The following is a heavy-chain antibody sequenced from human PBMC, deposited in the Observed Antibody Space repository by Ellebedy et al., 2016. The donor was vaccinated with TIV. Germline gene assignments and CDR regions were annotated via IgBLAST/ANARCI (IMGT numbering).Heavy chain of an antibody. CDR1: GYTFTSYG. CDR2: ISAYNGNT. Sequence: ASVKVSXXASGYTFTSYGISWVRQAPGQGLEWMGWISAYNGNTNYAQKLQGRVTMTTDTSTSTAYMELRSLRSDDTAVYYCARDVGNRDSRGVFDYWGQGTLVTVSS. V-gene: IGHV1-18*01. CDR3: ARDVGNRDSRGVFDY. J-gene: IGHJ4*02. D-gene: IGHD1-14*01.